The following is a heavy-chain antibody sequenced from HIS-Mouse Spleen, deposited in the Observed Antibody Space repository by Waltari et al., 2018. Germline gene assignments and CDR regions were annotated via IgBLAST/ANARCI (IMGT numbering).Heavy chain of an antibody. CDR1: GYTFTSFG. Sequence: QVQLVQSGAEVKKPGASVKVSCKASGYTFTSFGISWVGQDPGQGLEWMGLISDYNDNTTYAQKLQGRVTMTTDTSTSTAYMELRSLRSDDTAVYYCARDSVTHFDYWGQGTLVTVSS. V-gene: IGHV1-18*01. D-gene: IGHD5-18*01. J-gene: IGHJ4*02. CDR3: ARDSVTHFDY. CDR2: ISDYNDNT.